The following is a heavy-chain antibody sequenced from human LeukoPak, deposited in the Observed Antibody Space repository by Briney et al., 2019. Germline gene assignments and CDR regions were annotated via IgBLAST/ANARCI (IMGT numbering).Heavy chain of an antibody. J-gene: IGHJ4*02. D-gene: IGHD3-16*02. CDR1: GYTFTASY. Sequence: ASVKVSCKASGYTFTASYIHWVRQAPGQGLEWMGWINPSSGATNSAQKFLGRVTMTRDTFMSTAYMELSSLTSDDTAVYYCARGGQIYDYVWGSYLEFWGQGTLVTVSS. V-gene: IGHV1-2*02. CDR3: ARGGQIYDYVWGSYLEF. CDR2: INPSSGAT.